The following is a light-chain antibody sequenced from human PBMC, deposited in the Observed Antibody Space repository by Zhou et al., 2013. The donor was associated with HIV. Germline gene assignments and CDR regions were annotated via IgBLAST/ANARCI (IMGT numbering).Light chain of an antibody. J-gene: IGKJ5*01. Sequence: EIVMTQSPGTLSVSPGERATLSCRASQSISSNLAWYQQKPGQAPRLLIFDTSNRATGIPARFSGSGSGTDFTLTISRLEPEDFAVYYCQQRNSWPITFGQGTRLEIK. CDR1: QSISSN. CDR2: DTS. CDR3: QQRNSWPIT. V-gene: IGKV3-11*01.